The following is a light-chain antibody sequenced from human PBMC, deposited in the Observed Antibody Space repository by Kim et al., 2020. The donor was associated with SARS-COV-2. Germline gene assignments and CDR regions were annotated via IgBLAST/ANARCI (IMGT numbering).Light chain of an antibody. J-gene: IGLJ1*01. CDR1: NSDVGDYDS. Sequence: QSALTQPASVSGSPGQSITISCTGTNSDVGDYDSVSWYQQHPGKAPKLMIYNVIKRPSGVSNRFSGSKSGNTASLTISGLQAEDEADYYCSSYASGSTHVFGTGTKVTVL. CDR3: SSYASGSTHV. CDR2: NVI. V-gene: IGLV2-14*03.